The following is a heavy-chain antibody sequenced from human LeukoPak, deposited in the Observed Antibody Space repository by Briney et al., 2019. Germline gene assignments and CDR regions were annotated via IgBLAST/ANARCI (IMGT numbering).Heavy chain of an antibody. Sequence: SETLSLTCAVSGDSISSGDYSWSWIRQPSGKGLEWIGYIFHSGHSFYNPSLKNRITISVDKSKNQFSLRLTSVTAADTAVYYCARELWFVNAPGSWFDPWGQGTLVTVSS. CDR1: GDSISSGDYS. D-gene: IGHD3-10*01. J-gene: IGHJ5*02. CDR3: ARELWFVNAPGSWFDP. CDR2: IFHSGHS. V-gene: IGHV4-30-2*01.